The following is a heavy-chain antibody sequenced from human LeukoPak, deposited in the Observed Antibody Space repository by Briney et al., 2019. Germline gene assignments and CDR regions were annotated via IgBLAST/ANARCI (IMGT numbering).Heavy chain of an antibody. V-gene: IGHV3-30*04. CDR1: GFTFSSYA. J-gene: IGHJ4*02. D-gene: IGHD5-24*01. CDR2: ISYDGSNK. Sequence: SGGSLRLSCAASGFTFSSYAMHWVRQAPGKGLEWVAVISYDGSNKYYADSVKGRFTISRDNSKNSLYLQMNSLRAEDTAVYYCARDGYNSHFDYWGQGTLVTVSS. CDR3: ARDGYNSHFDY.